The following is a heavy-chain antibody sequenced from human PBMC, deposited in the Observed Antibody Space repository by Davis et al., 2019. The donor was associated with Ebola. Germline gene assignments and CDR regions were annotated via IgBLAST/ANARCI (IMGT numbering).Heavy chain of an antibody. V-gene: IGHV1-69*13. CDR2: IIPIFGTA. CDR1: GGTFSSYA. CDR3: ARTGWDLYYYDSSGYYRGYYGMDV. J-gene: IGHJ6*04. Sequence: SVKVSCKASGGTFSSYAISWVRQAPGQGLEWMGGIIPIFGTANYAQKFQGRVTITADESTSTAYMELSSLRSEDTAVYYCARTGWDLYYYDSSGYYRGYYGMDVWGKGTTVTVSS. D-gene: IGHD3-22*01.